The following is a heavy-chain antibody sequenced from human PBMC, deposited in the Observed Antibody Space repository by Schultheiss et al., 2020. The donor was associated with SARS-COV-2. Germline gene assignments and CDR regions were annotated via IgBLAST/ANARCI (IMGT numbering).Heavy chain of an antibody. CDR3: AKVVVTMVRGVIDY. CDR1: GFTFSSYS. Sequence: GGSLRLSCAASGFTFSSYSMNWVRQAPGKGLEWVSSISSSSSYIYYADSVKGRFTISRDNSKNTLYLQMNSLRAEDTAVYYCAKVVVTMVRGVIDYWGQGTLVTVSS. J-gene: IGHJ4*02. CDR2: ISSSSSYI. V-gene: IGHV3-21*04. D-gene: IGHD3-10*01.